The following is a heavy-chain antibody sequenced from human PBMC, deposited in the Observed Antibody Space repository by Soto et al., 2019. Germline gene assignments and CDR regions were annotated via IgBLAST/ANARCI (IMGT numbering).Heavy chain of an antibody. J-gene: IGHJ6*02. Sequence: GASVKVSCKASGYTLTSYAMHWVRQAPGQRLEWMGWINPNSGGTNYAQKFQGRVTMTRDTSISTAYMELSRLRSDDTAVYYCARGYEVATITGMDVWGQGTTVTVSS. CDR2: INPNSGGT. CDR1: GYTLTSYA. D-gene: IGHD5-12*01. CDR3: ARGYEVATITGMDV. V-gene: IGHV1-2*02.